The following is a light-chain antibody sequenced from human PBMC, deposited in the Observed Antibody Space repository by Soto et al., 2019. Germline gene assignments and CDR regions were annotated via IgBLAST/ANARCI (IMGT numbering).Light chain of an antibody. Sequence: DIQMTQSPSSLSASVGDRVNITCRASQSISSYLNWYQQKPGKAPKLLIYAASSWQSGVPSRFXGSSSGTDFTLTISSLQPEDFATYYCQQSYSTPPYTFGQGTKLEIK. J-gene: IGKJ2*01. CDR3: QQSYSTPPYT. V-gene: IGKV1-39*01. CDR2: AAS. CDR1: QSISSY.